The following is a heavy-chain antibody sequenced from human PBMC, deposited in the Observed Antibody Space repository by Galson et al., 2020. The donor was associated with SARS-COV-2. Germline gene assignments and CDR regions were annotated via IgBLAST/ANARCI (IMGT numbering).Heavy chain of an antibody. J-gene: IGHJ6*02. Sequence: GESLKISCAASGFTFSSYAMNWVRQAPGEGLEWVSAISGSGDTTHYAGSVKGRFTISRDNSKNTLYMQMNSARAEDTAVYYCAKRLYSSSQSETRGMDVWGQGATVTVSS. CDR2: ISGSGDTT. CDR1: GFTFSSYA. V-gene: IGHV3-23*01. D-gene: IGHD6-13*01. CDR3: AKRLYSSSQSETRGMDV.